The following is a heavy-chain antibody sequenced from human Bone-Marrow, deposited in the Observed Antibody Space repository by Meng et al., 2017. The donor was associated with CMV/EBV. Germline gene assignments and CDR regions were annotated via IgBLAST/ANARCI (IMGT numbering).Heavy chain of an antibody. Sequence: ASVKVSCKASGGTFSSYAISWVRQATGQGLEWMGWMNPNSGNTGYAQKFQGRVTMTRDTSISTTYMELSRLRSDDTAVYYCARVFRGYYGMDVWGQGTTVTVSS. CDR3: ARVFRGYYGMDV. CDR2: MNPNSGNT. D-gene: IGHD1-14*01. CDR1: GGTFSSYA. V-gene: IGHV1-8*02. J-gene: IGHJ6*02.